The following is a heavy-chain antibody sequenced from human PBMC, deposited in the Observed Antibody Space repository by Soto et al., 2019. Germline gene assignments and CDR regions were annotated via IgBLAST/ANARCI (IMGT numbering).Heavy chain of an antibody. CDR1: GGSISSGGYY. CDR3: ARRMQNYNTMGV. J-gene: IGHJ6*02. Sequence: QVQLQESGPGLVKPSQTLSLTCTVSGGSISSGGYYWSWIRQHPGKGLEWIGYTSYRGSDYYSPSLKGRVPISVDTSKNQFSLKVNSVTAADTAVYYCARRMQNYNTMGVWGQGTTVTVSS. CDR2: TSYRGSD. D-gene: IGHD2-15*01. V-gene: IGHV4-31*03.